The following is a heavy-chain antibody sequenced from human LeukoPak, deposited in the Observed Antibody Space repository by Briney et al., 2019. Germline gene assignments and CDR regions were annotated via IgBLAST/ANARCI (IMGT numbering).Heavy chain of an antibody. CDR2: INHSGST. CDR1: GGSFSGYY. J-gene: IGHJ4*02. CDR3: ARFSIMITFGGVMRHFDY. V-gene: IGHV4-34*01. D-gene: IGHD3-16*01. Sequence: SETLSLTCAVYGGSFSGYYWSWIRQPPGKGLEWIGEINHSGSTNYNPSLKSRVTISVDTSKNQFSLKLSSVTAADTAVYYCARFSIMITFGGVMRHFDYWGQGTLVTVSS.